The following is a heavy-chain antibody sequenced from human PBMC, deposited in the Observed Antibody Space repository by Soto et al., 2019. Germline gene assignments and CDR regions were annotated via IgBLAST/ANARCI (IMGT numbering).Heavy chain of an antibody. CDR2: IFPGGVNI. CDR3: ARAPLGIIVAPDF. D-gene: IGHD3-22*01. V-gene: IGHV1-46*01. J-gene: IGHJ4*02. Sequence: GASVKVSCKAIGYSFTSHYMHWVRQAPGQGLEWMGTIFPGGVNIAYAQKFEGRVTMTKDTSTSTVYMELNSLTSEDTAVYYCARAPLGIIVAPDFWGQGTLVTVSS. CDR1: GYSFTSHY.